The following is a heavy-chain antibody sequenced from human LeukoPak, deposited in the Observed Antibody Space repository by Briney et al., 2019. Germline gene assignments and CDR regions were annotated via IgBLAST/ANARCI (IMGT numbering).Heavy chain of an antibody. CDR2: ISSNGGST. CDR1: GFTFSRYA. D-gene: IGHD3-22*01. J-gene: IGHJ4*02. V-gene: IGHV3-64*04. Sequence: PGGSLRLSCSASGFTFSRYAMHWVRQAPGKGLEYVSAISSNGGSTYYGDSVKGRFTISRDNSKNTLYLQMNSLRAEDTAVYYCAKGPPNRITMIVVIDWGQGTLVTVSS. CDR3: AKGPPNRITMIVVID.